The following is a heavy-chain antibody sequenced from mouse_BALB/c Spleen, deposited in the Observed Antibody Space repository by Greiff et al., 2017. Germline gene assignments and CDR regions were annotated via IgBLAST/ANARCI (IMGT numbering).Heavy chain of an antibody. CDR2: IYPSDSYT. V-gene: IGHV1-69*02. J-gene: IGHJ2*01. Sequence: QVQLQQPGAELVRPGASVKLSCKASGYTFTSYWINWVKQRPGQGLEWIGNIYPSDSYTNYNQKFKDKATLTVDKSSSTAYMQISSPTSEDSAVYYCTRSGLGHYFDYGGQGTTLTVSS. D-gene: IGHD4-1*01. CDR1: GYTFTSYW. CDR3: TRSGLGHYFDY.